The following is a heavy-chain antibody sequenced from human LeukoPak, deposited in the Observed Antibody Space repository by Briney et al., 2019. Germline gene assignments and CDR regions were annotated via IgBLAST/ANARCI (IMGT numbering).Heavy chain of an antibody. CDR3: AREYGDHPGAFDI. CDR1: GGSISSGVYY. D-gene: IGHD4-17*01. J-gene: IGHJ3*02. Sequence: SQTLSLTCTVSGGSISSGVYYWSWIRQHPGKGLEWMGYIFYTGRVSYNPSLKSRITISVDSTRNHFSLEVSSVTAADTAVYYCAREYGDHPGAFDIWGQGTMVTVSS. V-gene: IGHV4-31*03. CDR2: IFYTGRV.